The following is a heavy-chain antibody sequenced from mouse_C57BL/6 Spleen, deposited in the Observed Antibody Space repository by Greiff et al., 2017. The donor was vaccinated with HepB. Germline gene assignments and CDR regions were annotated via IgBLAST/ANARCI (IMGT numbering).Heavy chain of an antibody. Sequence: ESGPGLVKPSQSLSLTCSVTGYSITSGYYWNWIRQFPGNKLEWMGYISYDGSNNYNPSLKNRISITRDTSKNQFFLKLNSVTTEDTATYYCARADYYGSSDFDYWGQGTTLTVSS. V-gene: IGHV3-6*01. CDR3: ARADYYGSSDFDY. D-gene: IGHD1-1*01. CDR1: GYSITSGYY. CDR2: ISYDGSN. J-gene: IGHJ2*01.